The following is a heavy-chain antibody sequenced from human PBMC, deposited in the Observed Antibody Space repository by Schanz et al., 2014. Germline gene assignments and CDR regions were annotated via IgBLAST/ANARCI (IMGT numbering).Heavy chain of an antibody. V-gene: IGHV3-30-3*01. D-gene: IGHD6-13*01. CDR2: ISHDGHRD. Sequence: VQLVESGGGLAQPGGSLRLSCAASGFTFHTYDMHWVRQAPGKGLEWVAQISHDGHRDFYTDAVKGRFTISRDSSKNTLYLQMNSLRADDTAVYYCARLDSSSWYPRYWGQGTLVTVSS. CDR3: ARLDSSSWYPRY. CDR1: GFTFHTYD. J-gene: IGHJ4*02.